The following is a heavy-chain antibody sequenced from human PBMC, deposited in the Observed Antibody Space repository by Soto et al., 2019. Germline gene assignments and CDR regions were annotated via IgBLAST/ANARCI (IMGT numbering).Heavy chain of an antibody. CDR1: GFTFRSYV. CDR3: ARWGTTGGLDV. Sequence: QVQLVEPGGGVVQPGTSRRLSCVGSGFTFRSYVIHWVRQAPGKGLEWAALTSYDGSNKDYGDSVKGRFTISRDNSRNTVDLQMDSLRREDTALYYCARWGTTGGLDVWGQGTLVSVSS. CDR2: TSYDGSNK. V-gene: IGHV3-33*05. J-gene: IGHJ1*01. D-gene: IGHD3-16*01.